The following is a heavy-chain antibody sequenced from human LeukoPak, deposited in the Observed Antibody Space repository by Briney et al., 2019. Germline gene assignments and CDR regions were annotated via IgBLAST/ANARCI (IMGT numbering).Heavy chain of an antibody. CDR3: ARDQGHFGVVGRAFDI. D-gene: IGHD3-3*01. Sequence: GASVKVSCKASGYTFTSYYMHWVRQAPGQGLEWMGIINPSGGSTSYAQKFQGRVTMTRDTSTSTVYMELSSLRSEDTAVYYCARDQGHFGVVGRAFDIWGQGTMVTVSS. J-gene: IGHJ3*02. CDR1: GYTFTSYY. V-gene: IGHV1-46*01. CDR2: INPSGGST.